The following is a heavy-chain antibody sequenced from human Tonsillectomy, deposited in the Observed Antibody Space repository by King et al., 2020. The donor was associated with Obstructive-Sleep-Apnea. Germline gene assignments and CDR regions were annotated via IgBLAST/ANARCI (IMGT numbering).Heavy chain of an antibody. CDR3: ARTRHQWRVPHYYFDY. J-gene: IGHJ4*02. CDR2: IYYSGST. V-gene: IGHV4-59*01. D-gene: IGHD6-19*01. Sequence: QLQESGPGLVKPSETLSLTCTVSGGSISSYYWSWIRQPPGKGLEWIGYIYYSGSTNYNPSLKSRVTISVDTSKNQFSLKLSSVTAADTAVYYCARTRHQWRVPHYYFDYWGQGTLVTVSS. CDR1: GGSISSYY.